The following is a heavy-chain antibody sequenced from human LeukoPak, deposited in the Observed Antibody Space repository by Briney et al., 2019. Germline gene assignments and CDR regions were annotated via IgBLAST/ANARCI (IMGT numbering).Heavy chain of an antibody. V-gene: IGHV3-23*01. CDR2: ISGSGGST. D-gene: IGHD3-22*01. Sequence: GGSLRLSCAASGFTFSSYAMSWVRQAPEKGLEWVSAISGSGGSTYYADSVKGRFTISRDNSKNTLYLQMNSLRAEDTAVYYCAKMLTMIVVVITSSWFDPWGQGTLVTVSS. CDR1: GFTFSSYA. CDR3: AKMLTMIVVVITSSWFDP. J-gene: IGHJ5*02.